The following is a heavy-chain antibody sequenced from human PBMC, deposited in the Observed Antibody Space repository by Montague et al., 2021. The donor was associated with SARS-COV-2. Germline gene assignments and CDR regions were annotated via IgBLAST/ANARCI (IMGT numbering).Heavy chain of an antibody. D-gene: IGHD5-18*01. V-gene: IGHV4-39*01. J-gene: IGHJ3*01. CDR3: ARPGRGYSYGLDAFEV. CDR1: GGSISNSIYY. CDR2: IYYTGGT. Sequence: SETLSLTCTVSGGSISNSIYYWGWIRQPPGKGLEWIGSIYYTGGTYYNPSLKSRVTISMDTSNNQFFLKLTSVTAADTAVYYCARPGRGYSYGLDAFEVWGPGTMVPVSS.